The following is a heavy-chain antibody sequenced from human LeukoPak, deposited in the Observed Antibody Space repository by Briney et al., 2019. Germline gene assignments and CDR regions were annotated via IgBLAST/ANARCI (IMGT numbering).Heavy chain of an antibody. CDR2: ISYDGSNK. CDR1: GFTFSGYA. D-gene: IGHD3-3*01. V-gene: IGHV3-30*04. CDR3: ARDPAKFWSGHDY. J-gene: IGHJ4*02. Sequence: PGRSLRLSCAASGFTFSGYAMHWVRQAPGKGLEWVAVISYDGSNKYYADSVKGRFTISRDNSKNTLYVQMNSLRAEDTAVYYCARDPAKFWSGHDYWGQGTLVTVSS.